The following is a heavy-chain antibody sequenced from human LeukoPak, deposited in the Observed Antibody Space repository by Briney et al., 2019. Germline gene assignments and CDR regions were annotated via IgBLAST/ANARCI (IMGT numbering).Heavy chain of an antibody. Sequence: GGSLRLSCAASGFTFSNYWMHWVRQAPGKGLVWVSRINSDGRSTNYADSVKGRCTISSDNAKNTMYLQLNSLRAEDTAVYYCERGGGYSYGSFDYWGQGTLVTVSS. D-gene: IGHD5-18*01. CDR3: ERGGGYSYGSFDY. CDR1: GFTFSNYW. J-gene: IGHJ4*02. V-gene: IGHV3-74*01. CDR2: INSDGRST.